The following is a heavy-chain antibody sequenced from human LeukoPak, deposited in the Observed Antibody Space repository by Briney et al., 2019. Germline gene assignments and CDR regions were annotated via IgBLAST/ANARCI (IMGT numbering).Heavy chain of an antibody. Sequence: SGTLSLTCAVSGGSISSSNWWSWVRQPPGKGLEWIGEIYHSGSTNYNPSLKSRVTISIDTPKNLFSMKLSSVTAADTAVYYCARGSPYAYWGQGTLVTVSS. V-gene: IGHV4-4*02. J-gene: IGHJ4*02. CDR3: ARGSPYAY. CDR1: GGSISSSNW. D-gene: IGHD3-16*01. CDR2: IYHSGST.